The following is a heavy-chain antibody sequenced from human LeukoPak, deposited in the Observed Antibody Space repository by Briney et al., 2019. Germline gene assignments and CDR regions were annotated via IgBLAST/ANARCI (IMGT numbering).Heavy chain of an antibody. D-gene: IGHD3-10*01. Sequence: GGTPRLSGAASGFTFSSYGMSGVRQGPGKGLEWVSAFSGGSGSTYYAHSVRGRFTISRDNSKNPLYLQMNSLRAEDTAVYYCAKDGGVRRPDYYYYMDVWGKGPTVTISS. J-gene: IGHJ6*03. CDR2: FSGGSGST. V-gene: IGHV3-23*01. CDR1: GFTFSSYG. CDR3: AKDGGVRRPDYYYYMDV.